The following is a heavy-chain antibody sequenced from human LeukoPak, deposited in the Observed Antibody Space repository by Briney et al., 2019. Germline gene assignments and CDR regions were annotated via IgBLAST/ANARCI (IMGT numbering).Heavy chain of an antibody. V-gene: IGHV1-46*01. CDR3: ARDQKGFDY. CDR2: IYPRDGST. Sequence: EASVKVSCKASGYTFTSNYIHWVRQAPGQGLEWMGMIYPRDGSTSYAQKFQGRVTVTRDTSTSTVHMELSGLRSEDTAVYYCARDQKGFDYGGQGTLVTVSS. J-gene: IGHJ4*02. CDR1: GYTFTSNY.